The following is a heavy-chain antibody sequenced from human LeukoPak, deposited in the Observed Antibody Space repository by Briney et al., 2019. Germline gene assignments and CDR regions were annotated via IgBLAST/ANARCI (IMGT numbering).Heavy chain of an antibody. CDR1: GFTFSSYS. CDR3: ARDGGSSGWYSEWFDP. CDR2: ISSSSSTI. J-gene: IGHJ5*02. D-gene: IGHD6-19*01. V-gene: IGHV3-48*01. Sequence: GGSLRLSCAASGFTFSSYSMNWVRQAPGKGLEWVSYISSSSSTIYYADSVKGRFTISRDNAKNSLYLQMNSLRAGDTAVYYCARDGGSSGWYSEWFDPWGQGTLVTVSS.